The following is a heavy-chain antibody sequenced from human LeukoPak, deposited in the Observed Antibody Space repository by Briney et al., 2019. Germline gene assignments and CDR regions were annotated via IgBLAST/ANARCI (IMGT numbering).Heavy chain of an antibody. J-gene: IGHJ4*02. D-gene: IGHD2-2*01. CDR1: GGSFSGYY. CDR2: INHSGIT. CDR3: ASSYCSSTTCYDY. V-gene: IGHV4-34*01. Sequence: SETQSLTCAAYGGSFSGYYWGWIRQPPGKGLDWIGEINHSGITKYNPSLKSRVTMSVDTSKNQFSLKLTSVTAADTAVYYCASSYCSSTTCYDYWGQGTLVTVSS.